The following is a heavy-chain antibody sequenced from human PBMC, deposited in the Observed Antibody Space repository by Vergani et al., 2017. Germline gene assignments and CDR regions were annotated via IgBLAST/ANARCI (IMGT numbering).Heavy chain of an antibody. D-gene: IGHD5-24*01. V-gene: IGHV3-23*01. CDR1: GFTFSSHA. Sequence: EVQLLQSEGAVVQPGGSLRLSCVASGFTFSSHAMSWVRQGHGQGLEGDSSIKNTGDSNHYAGSVKGRFPISRNNSKNNLYLQMNSLRVEDTAVYYCGRGSDNYNWGQRTLVTVSS. CDR3: GRGSDNYN. CDR2: IKNTGDSN. J-gene: IGHJ4*02.